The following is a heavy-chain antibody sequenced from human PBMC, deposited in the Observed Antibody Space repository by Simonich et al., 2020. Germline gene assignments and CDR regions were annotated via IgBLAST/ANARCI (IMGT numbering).Heavy chain of an antibody. Sequence: QVQLVESGGGVVQPGRSLRLSFAASGFTFSSYAWHWFRQAPGKWVGGGAIISYDGMNKYYADAVKGRFTISRDNSKNTLYLQMNSLRAEDTAVYYCARDRNWGWFDPWGQGTLVTVSS. CDR2: ISYDGMNK. V-gene: IGHV3-30*07. J-gene: IGHJ5*02. D-gene: IGHD7-27*01. CDR1: GFTFSSYA. CDR3: ARDRNWGWFDP.